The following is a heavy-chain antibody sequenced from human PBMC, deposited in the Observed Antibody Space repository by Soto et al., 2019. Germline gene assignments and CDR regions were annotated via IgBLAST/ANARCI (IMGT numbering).Heavy chain of an antibody. V-gene: IGHV3-30*18. J-gene: IGHJ4*02. CDR1: GFTFSSHG. CDR3: ANWVGEDSSGSYAY. CDR2: IAFDGSVE. Sequence: LVESGGGVVQPGRSLRLSCAASGFTFSSHGMHWVRQAPGKGLEWVAVIAFDGSVEYYADSVKGRFTISRDNYKKTLSLQMNSLRAEDTAVYYCANWVGEDSSGSYAYWGQGTLVTVSS. D-gene: IGHD3-22*01.